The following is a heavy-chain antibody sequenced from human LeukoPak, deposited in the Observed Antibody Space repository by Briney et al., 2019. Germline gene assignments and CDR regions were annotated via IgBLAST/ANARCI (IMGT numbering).Heavy chain of an antibody. Sequence: RSGGSLRLSCAASGFTFSSYAMSWVRQAPGKGLEWVSAISGSGGSTYYAVSVKGRFTISRDNSENTLYLQMNSLRAEDTAVYYCAKADDILTGYLDYWGQGTLVTVSS. CDR2: ISGSGGST. D-gene: IGHD3-9*01. CDR3: AKADDILTGYLDY. J-gene: IGHJ4*02. V-gene: IGHV3-23*01. CDR1: GFTFSSYA.